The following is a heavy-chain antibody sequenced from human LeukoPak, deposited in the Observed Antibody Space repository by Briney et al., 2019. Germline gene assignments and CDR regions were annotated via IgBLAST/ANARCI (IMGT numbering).Heavy chain of an antibody. V-gene: IGHV3-7*05. Sequence: GGSLRLSCAASGFTFSSYWMSWVRQAPGKGLEWVANIKHDGSEKYYADSVKGRFTISRDNAKNSLFLQMNSLRADDTAVYYCARGLESSGYRYFASWGQGTLVTASS. D-gene: IGHD3-3*01. CDR2: IKHDGSEK. CDR3: ARGLESSGYRYFAS. J-gene: IGHJ4*02. CDR1: GFTFSSYW.